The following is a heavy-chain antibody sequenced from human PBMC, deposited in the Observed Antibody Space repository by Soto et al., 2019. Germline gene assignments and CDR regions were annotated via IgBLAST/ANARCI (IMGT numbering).Heavy chain of an antibody. J-gene: IGHJ4*02. V-gene: IGHV3-49*03. D-gene: IGHD4-17*01. CDR1: GFTFGDYA. CDR2: IRSKAYGGTT. Sequence: PGGSLRLSCTASGFTFGDYAMSWFRQAPGKGLEWVGFIRSKAYGGTTEYAASVKGRFTISRDDSKSIAYLQMNSLKTEDTAVYYCTRPPHEYRVTTPYDYWGQGTLVTVSS. CDR3: TRPPHEYRVTTPYDY.